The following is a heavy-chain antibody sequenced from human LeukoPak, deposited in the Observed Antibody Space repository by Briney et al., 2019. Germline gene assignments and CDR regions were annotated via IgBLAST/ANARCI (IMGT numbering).Heavy chain of an antibody. J-gene: IGHJ5*02. CDR3: ARDHRDYYGSGSYNWFDP. Sequence: PSETLSLTCTVSGGSISSYYWSWIRQPPGKGLEWIGYIYYSGSTNYNPSLKSRVTISVDTSKNQFSLKLSSVTAAETAVYYCARDHRDYYGSGSYNWFDPWGQGTLVTVSS. V-gene: IGHV4-59*01. CDR2: IYYSGST. CDR1: GGSISSYY. D-gene: IGHD3-10*01.